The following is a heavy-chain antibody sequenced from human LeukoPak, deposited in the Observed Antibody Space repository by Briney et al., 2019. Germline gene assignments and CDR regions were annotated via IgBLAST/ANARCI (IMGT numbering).Heavy chain of an antibody. Sequence: GGSLRLSCTASGFSFGTYAMHWVRQAPGKGFEWVAVISSDASITIYPDSMRGRFTISRDNSKNTLYSDMNNLRGEDTALYFCARDPIGGRPDYLDYWGQGTLVTVSS. CDR1: GFSFGTYA. V-gene: IGHV3-30*01. D-gene: IGHD3-10*01. J-gene: IGHJ4*02. CDR3: ARDPIGGRPDYLDY. CDR2: ISSDASIT.